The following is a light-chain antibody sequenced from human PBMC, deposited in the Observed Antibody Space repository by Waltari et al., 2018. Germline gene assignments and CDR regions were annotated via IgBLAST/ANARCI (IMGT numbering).Light chain of an antibody. CDR2: EGS. J-gene: IGLJ3*02. CDR1: SSDVGSYNL. CDR3: CSYAGSSTWV. Sequence: QSALTQPASVSGSPGQSITISCHGTSSDVGSYNLVSWYQQHPGKAPKPMIYEGSKRPSGVSNRFSGSKSGNTASLTISGLQAEDEADYYCCSYAGSSTWVFGGGTKLTVL. V-gene: IGLV2-23*01.